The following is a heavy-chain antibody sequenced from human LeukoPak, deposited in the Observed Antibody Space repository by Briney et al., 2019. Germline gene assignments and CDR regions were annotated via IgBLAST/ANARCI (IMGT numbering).Heavy chain of an antibody. CDR3: AGRESPIVVDKYYFDY. D-gene: IGHD3-22*01. V-gene: IGHV4-34*01. CDR1: GGSFSVYY. CDR2: INHSGST. J-gene: IGHJ4*02. Sequence: PSETLSLTCAVYGGSFSVYYWSWIRQPPGKGLEWIGEINHSGSTNYNLSLKSRVTISVDTSKNQFSLKLSSVTAADTAVYYCAGRESPIVVDKYYFDYWGQGTLVTVSS.